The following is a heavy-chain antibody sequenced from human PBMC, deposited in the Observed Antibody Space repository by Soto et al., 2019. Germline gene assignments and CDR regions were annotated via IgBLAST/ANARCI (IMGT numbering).Heavy chain of an antibody. CDR1: GGSISSSSYY. Sequence: SETLSLTCTVSGGSISSSSYYWGWIRQPPGKGLEWIGSIYYSGSTYYNPSLKSRVTISVDTSKNQFSLKLSSVTAADTAVYYCARRMVPAAIGYSNWFDPWGQGTLVTVSS. V-gene: IGHV4-39*01. D-gene: IGHD2-2*01. CDR2: IYYSGST. CDR3: ARRMVPAAIGYSNWFDP. J-gene: IGHJ5*02.